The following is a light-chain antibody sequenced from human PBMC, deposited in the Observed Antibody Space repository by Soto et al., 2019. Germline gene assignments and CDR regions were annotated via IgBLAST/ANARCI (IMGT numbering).Light chain of an antibody. Sequence: YALTQPPAVSVAPGQTARITCGGNNIGSKSVHLYQQEPGQAPVPVVYDDSDRPSGIPERFSGSDSVNTATLTITSVEAGDGAGYCCRVWESSSDHYVFGTGTKVTVL. J-gene: IGLJ1*01. CDR3: RVWESSSDHYV. CDR2: DDS. CDR1: NIGSKS. V-gene: IGLV3-21*02.